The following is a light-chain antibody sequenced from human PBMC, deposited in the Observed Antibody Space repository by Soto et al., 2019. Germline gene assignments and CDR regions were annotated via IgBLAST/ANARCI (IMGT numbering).Light chain of an antibody. CDR3: QQYDNWPYT. J-gene: IGKJ2*01. CDR2: GAS. CDR1: QSVSSSY. Sequence: EILLTQSPGTLSFSPGERATRSCRASQSVSSSYLAWYQQKPGQAPRLLIYGASSRATGIPARFSGSGSGTEFTLTLSSLQSEDFAVYYCQQYDNWPYTFGQGTKVDIK. V-gene: IGKV3D-15*01.